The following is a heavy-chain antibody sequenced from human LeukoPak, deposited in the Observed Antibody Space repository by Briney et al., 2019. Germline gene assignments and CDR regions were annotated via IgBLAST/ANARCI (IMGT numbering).Heavy chain of an antibody. D-gene: IGHD6-19*01. CDR3: AKDARRSSGWYFFDH. J-gene: IGHJ4*02. Sequence: GGSLRLSCVASGFTFSNLAMGWVRQAPGKGLEWVSVISDSGGTTYYADSVKGRFTISRDNSRNTLYLRMNSLRVEDTAVYYCAKDARRSSGWYFFDHWGQGTLVTV. CDR1: GFTFSNLA. V-gene: IGHV3-23*01. CDR2: ISDSGGTT.